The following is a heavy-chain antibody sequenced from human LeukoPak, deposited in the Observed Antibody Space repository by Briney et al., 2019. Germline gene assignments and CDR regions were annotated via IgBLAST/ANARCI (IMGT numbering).Heavy chain of an antibody. CDR3: GIGRKFDWLLCHH. D-gene: IGHD3-9*01. V-gene: IGHV1-24*01. Sequence: ASVKVSCKISGYTFTEVSMHWVRQAPGKGLEWMGGFDPEGGETVYAQRFQGRVTMTEDPSADTAYMELRSLSSEDTAVYYCGIGRKFDWLLCHHWGQGTLVTVSS. J-gene: IGHJ5*02. CDR1: GYTFTEVS. CDR2: FDPEGGET.